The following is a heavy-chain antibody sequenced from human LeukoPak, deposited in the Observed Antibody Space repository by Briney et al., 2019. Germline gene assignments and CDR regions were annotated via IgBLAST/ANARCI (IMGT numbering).Heavy chain of an antibody. CDR3: ARPHSSGWYGAFDY. D-gene: IGHD6-19*01. J-gene: IGHJ4*02. CDR1: GGSISSSSYY. CDR2: IYYSGST. Sequence: PSETLSLTCAVSGGSISSSSYYWVWLRQPPGKGLEWIGTIYYSGSTNYNPSLKSRVTTSVDTSKNQFSLKLSSVTAADTAVYYCARPHSSGWYGAFDYWGQGTLVTVSS. V-gene: IGHV4-39*07.